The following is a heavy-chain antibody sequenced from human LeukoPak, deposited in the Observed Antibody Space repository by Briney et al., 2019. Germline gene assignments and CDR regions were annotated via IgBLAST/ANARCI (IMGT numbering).Heavy chain of an antibody. J-gene: IGHJ4*02. D-gene: IGHD3/OR15-3a*01. CDR3: ARVRGTGYSYYFDY. V-gene: IGHV4-4*07. CDR1: GGSISSYY. CDR2: IYTSGST. Sequence: PSETLSLTCTVSGGSISSYYRSWIRQPAGKGLEWIGRIYTSGSTNYNPSLKSRVTMSVDTSKNQFSLKLSSVTAADTAVYYCARVRGTGYSYYFDYWGQGTLVTVSS.